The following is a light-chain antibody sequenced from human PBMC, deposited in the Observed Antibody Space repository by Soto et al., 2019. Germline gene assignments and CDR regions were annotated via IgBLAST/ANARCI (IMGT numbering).Light chain of an antibody. CDR1: QGISNQ. J-gene: IGKJ1*01. CDR3: LQDYTYPWT. V-gene: IGKV1-6*01. Sequence: IQMTQSPSSLSASVGDRVTITCRASQGISNQLGLYQTRTGKAPKVLIYGASNLQSGVPSRFSGSSSGTDFTLTISSLQPEDFATYYCLQDYTYPWTFGQGTKVDIK. CDR2: GAS.